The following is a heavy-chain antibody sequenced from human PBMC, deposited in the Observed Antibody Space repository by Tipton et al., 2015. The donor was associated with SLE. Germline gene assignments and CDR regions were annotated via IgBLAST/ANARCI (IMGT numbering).Heavy chain of an antibody. CDR3: ARQGSGAMVQGVIIHEKTRWYFDL. V-gene: IGHV4-59*08. CDR2: IYYGGGT. D-gene: IGHD3-10*01. CDR1: GGSINSYY. Sequence: GLVKPSETLSLTCTVSGGSINSYYWSWIRQPPGKGLEWIGYIYYGGGTNYNPSLKSRVTMSIDPSKNQFSLKLSSVTAADTAVYYCARQGSGAMVQGVIIHEKTRWYFDLWGRGTLVTASS. J-gene: IGHJ2*01.